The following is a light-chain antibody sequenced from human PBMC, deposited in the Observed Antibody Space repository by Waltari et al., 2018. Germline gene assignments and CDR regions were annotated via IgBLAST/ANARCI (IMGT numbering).Light chain of an antibody. CDR2: DIS. Sequence: QSVLTQPASVSGSPGQSITISCTGTSSDVGNYNYSPWNQQHPGKPPKRLIYDISNMPSGVSNRFSGSKSGNTASLTISGLLAEDEADYFCSSYTTTTTELFGGGTKLTVL. J-gene: IGLJ2*01. CDR3: SSYTTTTTEL. CDR1: SSDVGNYNY. V-gene: IGLV2-14*03.